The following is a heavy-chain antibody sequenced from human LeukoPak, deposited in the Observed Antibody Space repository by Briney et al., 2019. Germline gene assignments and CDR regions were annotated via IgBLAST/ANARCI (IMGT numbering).Heavy chain of an antibody. Sequence: KPSETLSLTCAVYGGSFSGYYWSWIRQPPGKGLEWIGEINHSGSTNYNPSLKSRVTISVDTSKNQFSLKLSSVTAADTAVYYCARVKIEGDFWSGYYYITFAYWGQGTLVTVSS. CDR2: INHSGST. CDR3: ARVKIEGDFWSGYYYITFAY. CDR1: GGSFSGYY. V-gene: IGHV4-34*01. J-gene: IGHJ4*02. D-gene: IGHD3-3*01.